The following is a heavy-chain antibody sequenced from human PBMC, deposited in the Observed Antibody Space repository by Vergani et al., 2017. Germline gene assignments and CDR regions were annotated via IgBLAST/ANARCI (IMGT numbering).Heavy chain of an antibody. CDR1: GFTFSSYG. Sequence: QVQLVESGGGVVQPGRSLRLSCAASGFTFSSYGMHWVRQAPGKGLEWVAVISYDGSNKYYADSVKGRFTISRDNSKNTLYLQMNSLRAEDTAVYYCAKGGTSVVVTALDYWGQGTLVTVSS. D-gene: IGHD2-21*02. J-gene: IGHJ4*02. CDR3: AKGGTSVVVTALDY. V-gene: IGHV3-30*18. CDR2: ISYDGSNK.